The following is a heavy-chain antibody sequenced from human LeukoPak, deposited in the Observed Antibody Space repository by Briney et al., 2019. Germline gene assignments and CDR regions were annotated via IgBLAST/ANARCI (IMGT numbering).Heavy chain of an antibody. CDR3: ARDGTGNWFDP. V-gene: IGHV1-2*02. Sequence: GASVKASCRASGYTFTGYYMHWVRQAPGQGLEWMGWINPNSGGTNYAQKFQGRVTMTRDTSISTAYMELSRLRYDDTAVYYCARDGTGNWFDPWGQGTLVTVSS. D-gene: IGHD7-27*01. CDR1: GYTFTGYY. CDR2: INPNSGGT. J-gene: IGHJ5*02.